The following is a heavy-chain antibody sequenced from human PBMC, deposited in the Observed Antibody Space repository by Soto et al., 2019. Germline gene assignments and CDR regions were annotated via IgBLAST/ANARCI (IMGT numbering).Heavy chain of an antibody. Sequence: GGSLRLSCAASGFTFSSYWMSWVRQAPGKGLEWVANIKQDGSEKYYVDSVKGRFTISRDNAKNSLYLQMNSLRAEDTAVYYCARALPGWDSSSWYPTDTYFDYWGQGTLVTVSS. CDR3: ARALPGWDSSSWYPTDTYFDY. D-gene: IGHD6-13*01. CDR1: GFTFSSYW. J-gene: IGHJ4*02. CDR2: IKQDGSEK. V-gene: IGHV3-7*01.